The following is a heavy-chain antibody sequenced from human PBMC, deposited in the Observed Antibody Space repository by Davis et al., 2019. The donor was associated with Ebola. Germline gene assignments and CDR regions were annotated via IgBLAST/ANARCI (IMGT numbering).Heavy chain of an antibody. Sequence: GESLKISCAASGFTFSSYSMNWVRQAPGKGLEWVSYISSSSSNIYYADSVKGRFTISRDNAKNELYLQMNSLRDEDTAVYYCTDYYYYGMDVWGQGTTVTVSS. CDR1: GFTFSSYS. CDR2: ISSSSSNI. CDR3: TDYYYYGMDV. V-gene: IGHV3-21*05. J-gene: IGHJ6*02.